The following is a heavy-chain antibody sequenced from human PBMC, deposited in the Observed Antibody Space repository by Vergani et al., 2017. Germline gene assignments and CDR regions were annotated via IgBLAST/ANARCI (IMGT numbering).Heavy chain of an antibody. V-gene: IGHV4-61*02. CDR3: TRHWAVVAANNWFDP. J-gene: IGHJ5*02. D-gene: IGHD2-15*01. CDR1: GGSMTSDIYY. Sequence: QLQESGPGLVKPSQTLSLTCTVSGGSMTSDIYYWSWIRQPAGKGLEWIGRVYTSGMTNYNPSLKSRVTMSVDTSKSQFSLKLSSVTAADTAVYYCTRHWAVVAANNWFDPWGQGTLVTVSS. CDR2: VYTSGMT.